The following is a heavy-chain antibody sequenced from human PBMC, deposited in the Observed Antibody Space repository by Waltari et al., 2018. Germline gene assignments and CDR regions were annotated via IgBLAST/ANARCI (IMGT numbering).Heavy chain of an antibody. Sequence: QLVQSGTEVKKPGESLKISCKTSGYRFNNYWIGWVRQMPGKGLEWMGIVRPDNSDTRYSPSFRGQVTISADKSISIAYLQWSSLKASDTAIYNCARHTEDDNGDDWGQGTLVTVSS. CDR1: GYRFNNYW. V-gene: IGHV5-51*01. D-gene: IGHD1-1*01. CDR3: ARHTEDDNGDD. CDR2: VRPDNSDT. J-gene: IGHJ4*02.